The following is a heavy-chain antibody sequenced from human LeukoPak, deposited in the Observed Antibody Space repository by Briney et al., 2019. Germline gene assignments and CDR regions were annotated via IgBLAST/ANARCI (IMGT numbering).Heavy chain of an antibody. V-gene: IGHV3-21*01. D-gene: IGHD2-2*01. J-gene: IGHJ3*02. CDR2: ISSSSSYI. CDR1: GFTFSSYS. Sequence: GGPLRLSCAASGFTFSSYSMNWVRQAPGKGLECVSSISSSSSYIYYADSVKGRFTISRDNAKNSLYLQMNSLRAEDTAVYCCAIYGVRAVITDAFDIWARGTMVSVFS. CDR3: AIYGVRAVITDAFDI.